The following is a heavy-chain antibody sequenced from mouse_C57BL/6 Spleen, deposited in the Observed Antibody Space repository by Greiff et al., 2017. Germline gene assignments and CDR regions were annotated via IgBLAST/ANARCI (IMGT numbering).Heavy chain of an antibody. Sequence: EVKLVESGGGLVQPKGSLKLSCAASGFSFNTYAMNWVRQAPGKGLEWVARIRSKSNNYATYYADSVKDRFTISRDDSESMLYLQMNNLKTEDTAMYYCVRQGSYYYGSAYAMDYWGQGTSVTVSS. CDR2: IRSKSNNYAT. CDR3: VRQGSYYYGSAYAMDY. D-gene: IGHD1-1*01. V-gene: IGHV10-1*01. CDR1: GFSFNTYA. J-gene: IGHJ4*01.